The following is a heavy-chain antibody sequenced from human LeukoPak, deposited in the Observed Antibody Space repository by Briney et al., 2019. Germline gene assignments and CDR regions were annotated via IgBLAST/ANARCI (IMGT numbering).Heavy chain of an antibody. J-gene: IGHJ4*02. V-gene: IGHV4-34*01. CDR2: INDSGST. D-gene: IGHD4-17*01. CDR3: ASLTTVTQGYFDS. Sequence: SETLSLTCAVYGGSFSGYYWSWIRQPPGKGLEWIGEINDSGSTNYNPSLKSRLTISVDASKNQFSLKLSSVTATDTAVYYCASLTTVTQGYFDSWGQGTLVTVSS. CDR1: GGSFSGYY.